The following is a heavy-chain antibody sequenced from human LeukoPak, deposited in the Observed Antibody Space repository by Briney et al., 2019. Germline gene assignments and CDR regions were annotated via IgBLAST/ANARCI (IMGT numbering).Heavy chain of an antibody. CDR1: GASVTSYY. Sequence: SETLSLTCTAAGASVTSYYWNWIRQPPGEGLEWIGYIYYSGNTNYSPSLKSRVTISVDTSKNHFSLRLKSVTAADTAVYYCARDPIGSGSYFDYWGQGTLVTASS. CDR2: IYYSGNT. CDR3: ARDPIGSGSYFDY. D-gene: IGHD3-10*01. V-gene: IGHV4-59*02. J-gene: IGHJ4*02.